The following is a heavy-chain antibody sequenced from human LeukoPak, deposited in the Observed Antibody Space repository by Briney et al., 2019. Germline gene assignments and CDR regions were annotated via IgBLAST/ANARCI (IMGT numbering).Heavy chain of an antibody. J-gene: IGHJ4*02. D-gene: IGHD3-22*01. Sequence: PGRSLRLSCAASGFTFSSYGMHWVRRAPGKGLEWVAVISYDGSNKYYADSVKGRFTISRDNSKNTLYLQMNSLRAEDTAVYYCAKDLLEYYYDSSDQWGQGTLVTVSS. CDR3: AKDLLEYYYDSSDQ. CDR2: ISYDGSNK. CDR1: GFTFSSYG. V-gene: IGHV3-30*18.